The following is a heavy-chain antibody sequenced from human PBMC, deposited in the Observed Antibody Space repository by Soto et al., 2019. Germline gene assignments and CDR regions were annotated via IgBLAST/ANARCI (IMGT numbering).Heavy chain of an antibody. V-gene: IGHV4-34*01. CDR1: GGLFNDYS. Sequence: QVQLQQCGAGLLKPSETLSITCAGYGGLFNDYSSTWIRQPPGKGLAWIGEIYHTGCTNYNPSLKSRLNISIDTSKTQFSLKLSSVTAADTSVYYCTRGRDFDLWGRRTLVAVSS. CDR2: IYHTGCT. CDR3: TRGRDFDL. J-gene: IGHJ2*01.